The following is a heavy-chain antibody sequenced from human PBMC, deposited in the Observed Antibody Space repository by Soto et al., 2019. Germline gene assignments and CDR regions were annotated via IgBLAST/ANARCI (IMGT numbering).Heavy chain of an antibody. J-gene: IGHJ6*02. V-gene: IGHV1-69*01. CDR1: GGTFSSYA. Sequence: QVQLVQSGAEVKKPGSSVKVSCKASGGTFSSYAISWVRQAPGQGLEWMGGIIPIFGTANYAQKFQGRVTITADESKSTAYMELSRLRSEDTAVYYCAREIRYCSGGSCCSDGMDVWGQGTTVTVSS. CDR3: AREIRYCSGGSCCSDGMDV. CDR2: IIPIFGTA. D-gene: IGHD2-15*01.